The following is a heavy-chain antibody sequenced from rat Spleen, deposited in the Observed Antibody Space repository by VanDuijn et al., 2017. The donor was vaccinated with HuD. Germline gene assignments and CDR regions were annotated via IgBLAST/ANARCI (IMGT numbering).Heavy chain of an antibody. D-gene: IGHD1-12*02. Sequence: EVQLVESGGGLVQPGRSMKLSCAASGFTFSVYDMAWVRQAPTRGLEWVASITSGGAITSYRDSVKGRFTISRDTAKSTLYLQMDSLRSEDTATYYCARHGYDGSYYYWDYWGQGVMVTVSS. CDR2: ITSGGAIT. CDR1: GFTFSVYD. V-gene: IGHV5-25*01. CDR3: ARHGYDGSYYYWDY. J-gene: IGHJ2*01.